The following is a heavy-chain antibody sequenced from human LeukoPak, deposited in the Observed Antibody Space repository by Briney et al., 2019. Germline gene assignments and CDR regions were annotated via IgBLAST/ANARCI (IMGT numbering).Heavy chain of an antibody. V-gene: IGHV4-59*01. D-gene: IGHD3-22*01. J-gene: IGHJ4*02. Sequence: SETLSLTRTVSGGSISSYYWSWIRQPPGKGLEWIGYIYYSGSTNYNPSLKSRVTISVDTSKNQFSLKLSSVTAADTAVYYCARETYYYDSSGYYHVFDYWGQGTLVTVSS. CDR1: GGSISSYY. CDR2: IYYSGST. CDR3: ARETYYYDSSGYYHVFDY.